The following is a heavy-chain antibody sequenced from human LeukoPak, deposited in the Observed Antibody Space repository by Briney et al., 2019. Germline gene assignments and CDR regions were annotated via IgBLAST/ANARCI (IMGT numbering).Heavy chain of an antibody. D-gene: IGHD1-26*01. CDR2: INHSGST. V-gene: IGHV4-34*01. J-gene: IGHJ4*02. Sequence: SETLSLTCAVYGGSFSGYYWSWIRQPPGKGLEWIGEINHSGSTNYNPSLKSRVAISVDTSKNQFSLNLNSVTAADTAVYYCARLRSPGDFDYWGQGTLVTVSS. CDR1: GGSFSGYY. CDR3: ARLRSPGDFDY.